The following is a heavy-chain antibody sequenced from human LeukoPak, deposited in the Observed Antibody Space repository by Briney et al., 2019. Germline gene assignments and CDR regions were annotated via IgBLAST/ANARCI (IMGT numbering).Heavy chain of an antibody. D-gene: IGHD4-11*01. J-gene: IGHJ6*03. Sequence: PSETLSLTCTVSGGSISSYYWSWIRQPPGKGLEWIGYIYYSGSTNYNPSLKSRATISVDTSKNQFSLKLSSVTAADTAVYYCARGFESRALNDYSNYDGPDGTVYYYMDVWGKGTTVTVSS. CDR1: GGSISSYY. CDR2: IYYSGST. CDR3: ARGFESRALNDYSNYDGPDGTVYYYMDV. V-gene: IGHV4-59*01.